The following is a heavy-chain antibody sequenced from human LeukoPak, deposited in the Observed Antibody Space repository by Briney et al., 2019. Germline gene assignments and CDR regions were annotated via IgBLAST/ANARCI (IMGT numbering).Heavy chain of an antibody. D-gene: IGHD3-22*01. CDR1: GGSIRSYF. Sequence: SETLCLTCTVSGGSIRSYFWSWIRQPPGKGLEWIGYIYYSGSTNYNPSLKSRVTISVDTSKNQFSLKLSSVTAADTAVYYCAGGSDHYDSSGYRYFDLWGRGTLATVSS. J-gene: IGHJ2*01. V-gene: IGHV4-59*01. CDR3: AGGSDHYDSSGYRYFDL. CDR2: IYYSGST.